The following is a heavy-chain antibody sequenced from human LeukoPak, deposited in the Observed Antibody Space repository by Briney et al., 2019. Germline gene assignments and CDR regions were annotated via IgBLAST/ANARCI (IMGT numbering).Heavy chain of an antibody. CDR3: ASYGGYVYYFDY. Sequence: ASVKVSCKASGYTFSSYDINWVRQATGQGLEWMGWMNPNSGNTGYAQKFQGRVDMTRNTSISTAYMELSSLRAEDTAVYYCASYGGYVYYFDYWGQGTLVTVSS. J-gene: IGHJ4*02. CDR1: GYTFSSYD. V-gene: IGHV1-8*01. D-gene: IGHD5-12*01. CDR2: MNPNSGNT.